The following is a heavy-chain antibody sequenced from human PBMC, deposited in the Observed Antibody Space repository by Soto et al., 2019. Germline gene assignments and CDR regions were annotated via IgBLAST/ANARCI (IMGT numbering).Heavy chain of an antibody. Sequence: SLRLSCAASGFTFSSYGMHWVRQAPGKGLEWVAVISYDGSNKYYADSVKGRFTISRDNSKNTLYLQMNSLRAEDTAVYYCAKDLQTPYSSGYYSDDFDIWGQGTMVTVSS. D-gene: IGHD3-22*01. CDR2: ISYDGSNK. CDR3: AKDLQTPYSSGYYSDDFDI. J-gene: IGHJ3*02. CDR1: GFTFSSYG. V-gene: IGHV3-30*18.